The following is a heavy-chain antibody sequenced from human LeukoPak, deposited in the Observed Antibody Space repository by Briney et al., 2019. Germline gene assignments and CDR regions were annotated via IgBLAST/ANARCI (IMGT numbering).Heavy chain of an antibody. D-gene: IGHD6-6*01. V-gene: IGHV3-21*01. Sequence: GGSLRLSRAASGFTYSSYSMNWVRQAPGKGLEWVSSISSSSSYIYYADSLKGRFTISRDNAKNSLYLQMNSLRAEDTAGYYCARCRVTHSSSSELDYWGQGTLVTVSS. J-gene: IGHJ4*02. CDR1: GFTYSSYS. CDR2: ISSSSSYI. CDR3: ARCRVTHSSSSELDY.